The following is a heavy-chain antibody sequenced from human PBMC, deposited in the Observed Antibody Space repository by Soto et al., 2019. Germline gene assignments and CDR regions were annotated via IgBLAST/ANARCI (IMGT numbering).Heavy chain of an antibody. CDR2: INHSGST. CDR1: GGSFSGYY. V-gene: IGHV4-34*01. Sequence: QVQLQQWGAGLLKPSETLSLTCAVYGGSFSGYYWTWIRQPPGTGLEWIGEINHSGSTNYNLSLKSRVTISVDTSKNQFSLKLTSVTAADTAVYYCARDKITGLFDYWSQGTLVTVSS. J-gene: IGHJ4*02. CDR3: ARDKITGLFDY. D-gene: IGHD2-8*02.